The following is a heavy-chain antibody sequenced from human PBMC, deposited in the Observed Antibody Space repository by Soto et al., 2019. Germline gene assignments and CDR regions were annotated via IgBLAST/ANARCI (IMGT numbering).Heavy chain of an antibody. CDR2: IYYSGST. CDR3: ARFFGFGKYYYGMDV. Sequence: PSETLSLTCTVSGGSISSYYWSWIRQPPGKGLEWIGYIYYSGSTNYNPSLKSRVTISVDTSKNQFSLKLSSVTAADTAVYYCARFFGFGKYYYGMDVWGQGTTVTVSS. D-gene: IGHD3-10*01. CDR1: GGSISSYY. V-gene: IGHV4-59*08. J-gene: IGHJ6*02.